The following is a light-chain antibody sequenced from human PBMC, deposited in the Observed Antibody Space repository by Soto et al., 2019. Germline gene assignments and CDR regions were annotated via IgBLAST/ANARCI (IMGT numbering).Light chain of an antibody. Sequence: EIVLTQSPGTLSLSPGDTATLSCRASQSVSSSSLAWYQQKRVQAPRLLSYGASIRATGIPDRFRGSGYGTDFTLTIRRLEPEAFSLYYCQEYGSSPRKFGHGTQVAIK. CDR3: QEYGSSPRK. CDR2: GAS. V-gene: IGKV3-20*01. J-gene: IGKJ1*01. CDR1: QSVSSSS.